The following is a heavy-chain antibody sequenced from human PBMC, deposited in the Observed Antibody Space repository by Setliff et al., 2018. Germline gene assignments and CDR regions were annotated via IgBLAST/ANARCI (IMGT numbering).Heavy chain of an antibody. CDR2: INAGNGNT. D-gene: IGHD6-13*01. Sequence: ASVKVSCKASGYTFTSYAMHWVRQAPGQRLEWMGWINAGNGNTKYSQKFQGRVTITRDTSASTAYMELSSLRSEDTAVYYCARDLLRSSSWRPDGFDVWGQGTMVTVSS. CDR1: GYTFTSYA. CDR3: ARDLLRSSSWRPDGFDV. J-gene: IGHJ3*01. V-gene: IGHV1-3*01.